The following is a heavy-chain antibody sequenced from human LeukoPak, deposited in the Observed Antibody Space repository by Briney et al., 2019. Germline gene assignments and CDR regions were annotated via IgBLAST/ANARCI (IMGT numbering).Heavy chain of an antibody. D-gene: IGHD3-9*01. CDR2: IWNDGSNE. CDR1: GFTFSSYG. Sequence: GGSLRLSCAASGFTFSSYGMHWVRQAPGKGLEWVALIWNDGSNEYYADSVKGRFTISRDNSKNALYLQMNSLRAEDTAVYYCAREGDFDWLFHYWGQGTLVTVSS. J-gene: IGHJ4*02. V-gene: IGHV3-33*01. CDR3: AREGDFDWLFHY.